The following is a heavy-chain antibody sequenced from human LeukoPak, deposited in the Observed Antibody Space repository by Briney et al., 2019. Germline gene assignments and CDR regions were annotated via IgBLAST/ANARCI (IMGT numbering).Heavy chain of an antibody. Sequence: PYETLSLTCAVYGGSFSGYYWSWIRQPPGKGLEWIGEINHSGSTNYNPSLKSRVTISVDTSKNQFSLKLSSVTAADTAVYYCARAGSGYYYYLGIFDYWGQGTLVTVSS. J-gene: IGHJ4*02. D-gene: IGHD3-22*01. CDR3: ARAGSGYYYYLGIFDY. V-gene: IGHV4-34*01. CDR2: INHSGST. CDR1: GGSFSGYY.